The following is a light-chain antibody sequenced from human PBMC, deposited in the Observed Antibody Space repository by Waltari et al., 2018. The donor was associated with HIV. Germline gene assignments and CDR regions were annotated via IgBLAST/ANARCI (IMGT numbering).Light chain of an antibody. Sequence: EIVLTQSPGTLSLSPGQRAALSCRASQSVSTTYLAWYQQKPGQAPRLLIYGASTRATGIPDRFSGSGSGTDFTLTISRLEPEDFAVYYCQQFVTSPLTFGQGTKVE. CDR2: GAS. J-gene: IGKJ1*01. CDR3: QQFVTSPLT. V-gene: IGKV3-20*01. CDR1: QSVSTTY.